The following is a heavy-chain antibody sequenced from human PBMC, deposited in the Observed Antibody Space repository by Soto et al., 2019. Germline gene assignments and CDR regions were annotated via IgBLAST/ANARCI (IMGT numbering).Heavy chain of an antibody. Sequence: ASVKVSCKASGYTFTSYDINWVRQATGQGLEWMGWMNPNSGNTGYAQKFQGRVTMTRNTSISTAYMELSSLRSEDTAVYYCARGARDFWSGYYVVYGMDVWGQGTTVTVYS. CDR2: MNPNSGNT. CDR3: ARGARDFWSGYYVVYGMDV. V-gene: IGHV1-8*01. CDR1: GYTFTSYD. J-gene: IGHJ6*02. D-gene: IGHD3-3*01.